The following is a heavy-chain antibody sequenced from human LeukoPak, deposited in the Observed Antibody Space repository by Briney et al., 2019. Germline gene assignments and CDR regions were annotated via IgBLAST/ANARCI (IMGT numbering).Heavy chain of an antibody. J-gene: IGHJ4*01. CDR1: GFNFDDYT. CDR3: AKDLGKVIAAAGTSGFDS. D-gene: IGHD6-13*01. CDR2: INWDGGST. V-gene: IGHV3-43*01. Sequence: PGGSLRLSCAASGFNFDDYTMHWVSQIPGKSMEWVSLINWDGGSTFYADSVKGRFTISRDTRKNFLYLQMISLRTEDTALYYCAKDLGKVIAAAGTSGFDSWGRGTLVTVSS.